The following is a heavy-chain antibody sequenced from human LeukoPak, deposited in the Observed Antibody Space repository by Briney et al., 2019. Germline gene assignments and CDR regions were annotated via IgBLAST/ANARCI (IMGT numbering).Heavy chain of an antibody. D-gene: IGHD2-15*01. CDR2: ISSSGSTI. CDR1: GLTFSDYY. J-gene: IGHJ4*02. CDR3: AGTLGYCSGGSCSN. Sequence: GGSLRLSCAASGLTFSDYYMSWIRQAPGKGLEWVSYISSSGSTIYYADSVKGRFTIPRDNAKNSLYLQMNSLRAEDTAVYYCAGTLGYCSGGSCSNWGQGTLVTVSS. V-gene: IGHV3-11*01.